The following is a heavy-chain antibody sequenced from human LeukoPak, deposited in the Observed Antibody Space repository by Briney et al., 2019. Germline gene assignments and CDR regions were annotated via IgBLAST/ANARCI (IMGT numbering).Heavy chain of an antibody. V-gene: IGHV4-31*03. CDR2: IYYSGST. CDR3: ARVGFEGGLDY. CDR1: GGSISSGGYY. J-gene: IGHJ4*02. D-gene: IGHD3-16*01. Sequence: SSETLSLTCTVSGGSISSGGYYWSWIRQHPGKGLEWIGYIYYSGSTYYNPSLKSRVTISVDTSKNQFSLKLSSVTAADTAVYYCARVGFEGGLDYWGQGTLVTVSS.